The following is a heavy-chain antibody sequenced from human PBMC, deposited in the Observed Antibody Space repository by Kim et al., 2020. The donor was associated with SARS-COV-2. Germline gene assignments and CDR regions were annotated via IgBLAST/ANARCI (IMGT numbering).Heavy chain of an antibody. CDR3: VKGGIVVVVAATPVIDPLFDY. D-gene: IGHD2-15*01. V-gene: IGHV3-64D*06. J-gene: IGHJ4*02. Sequence: FTISRDNSKNTLYLQMSSLRAEDTAVYYCVKGGIVVVVAATPVIDPLFDYWGQGTLVTVSS.